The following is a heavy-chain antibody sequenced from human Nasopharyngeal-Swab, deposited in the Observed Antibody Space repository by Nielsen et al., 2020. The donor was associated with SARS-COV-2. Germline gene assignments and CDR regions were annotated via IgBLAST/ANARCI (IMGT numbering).Heavy chain of an antibody. V-gene: IGHV3-9*01. D-gene: IGHD1-1*01. CDR2: ISWNSGSI. CDR3: AKIASGTSNYFDY. CDR1: GFTFYA. J-gene: IGHJ4*02. Sequence: SLKISCAASGFTFYAMHWVRQAPGKGLEWVSGISWNSGSIGYADSVKGRFTISRDNAKNSLYLQMNSLRAEDTALYYCAKIASGTSNYFDYWGQGTLVTVSS.